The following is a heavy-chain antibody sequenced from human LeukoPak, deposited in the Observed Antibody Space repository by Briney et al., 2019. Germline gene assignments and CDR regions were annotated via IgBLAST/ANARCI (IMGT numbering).Heavy chain of an antibody. CDR3: ARGGSLAVAPHQYYFDY. V-gene: IGHV1-18*01. CDR2: ISAYNGDT. CDR1: GYTFTSYG. D-gene: IGHD6-19*01. Sequence: GASVKVSCKASGYTFTSYGISWVRQAPGQGLEWMGWISAYNGDTNYAQKFQGRATMTTDTSTSTAYMELRSLSSDDTAVYYCARGGSLAVAPHQYYFDYWGQGTLVTVSS. J-gene: IGHJ4*02.